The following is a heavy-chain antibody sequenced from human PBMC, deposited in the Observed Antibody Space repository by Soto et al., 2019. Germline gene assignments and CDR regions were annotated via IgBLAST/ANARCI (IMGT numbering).Heavy chain of an antibody. J-gene: IGHJ6*02. CDR2: ISAYNGNT. D-gene: IGHD3-3*01. V-gene: IGHV1-18*01. Sequence: GASVKVSCKASGYTFTSYGISWVRQAPGQGLEWMGWISAYNGNTNYAQKLQGRVTMTTDTSTSTAYMELRSLRSDDTAVYYCARETRRYDFWSGYYPDGLHYGMDVWGQGTTVTVSS. CDR1: GYTFTSYG. CDR3: ARETRRYDFWSGYYPDGLHYGMDV.